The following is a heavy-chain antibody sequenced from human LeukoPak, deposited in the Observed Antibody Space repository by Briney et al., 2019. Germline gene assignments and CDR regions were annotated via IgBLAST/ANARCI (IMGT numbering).Heavy chain of an antibody. CDR1: GGSISSGDYY. V-gene: IGHV4-30-4*01. D-gene: IGHD2-2*01. CDR3: ARAPPGCSSTSCYATRFDY. Sequence: SQTLSLTCTVSGGSISSGDYYWRWIRQPPGRGLEWIGYIYYSGSTYYNPSLKSRLTISVDTSKNQFSLKLSSVTAADTAVYYCARAPPGCSSTSCYATRFDYWGQGTLVTVSS. J-gene: IGHJ4*02. CDR2: IYYSGST.